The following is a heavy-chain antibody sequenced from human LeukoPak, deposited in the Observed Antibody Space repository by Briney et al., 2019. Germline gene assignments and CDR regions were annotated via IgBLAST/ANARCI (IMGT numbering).Heavy chain of an antibody. CDR2: ISSSGSYI. V-gene: IGHV3-21*01. CDR3: ARGYYGDPSQVYYFDY. Sequence: GGSLRLSCAASGFTFSSYSMNWVRQAPGKGLEWVSSISSSGSYIYYADSVKGRFTISRDNAKNSLYLQMNSLRAEDTAVYYCARGYYGDPSQVYYFDYWGQGTLVTVSS. J-gene: IGHJ4*02. CDR1: GFTFSSYS. D-gene: IGHD4-17*01.